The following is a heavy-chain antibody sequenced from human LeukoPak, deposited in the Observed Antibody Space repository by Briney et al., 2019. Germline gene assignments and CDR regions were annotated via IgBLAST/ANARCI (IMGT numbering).Heavy chain of an antibody. D-gene: IGHD6-19*01. CDR1: GFTFSSYW. Sequence: GGSLRLSCAASGFTFSSYWMHWVRQAPGKGLEWVSVIYSGGSTYYADSVKGRFTISRDNSKNTLYLQMNSLRAEDTAVYYCARASSYGWYGYWGQGTLVTASS. CDR3: ARASSYGWYGY. CDR2: IYSGGST. V-gene: IGHV3-66*01. J-gene: IGHJ4*02.